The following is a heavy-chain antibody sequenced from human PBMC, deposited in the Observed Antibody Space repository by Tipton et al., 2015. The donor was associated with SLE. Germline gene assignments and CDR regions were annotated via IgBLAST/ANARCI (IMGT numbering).Heavy chain of an antibody. D-gene: IGHD3-9*01. J-gene: IGHJ4*02. CDR3: AKDDPFDCLRPRDY. CDR1: GFNFNIYS. CDR2: ISSSSATT. Sequence: SLRLSCAASGFNFNIYSMNWVRQAPGKGLEWLSYISSSSATTFYADSVTGRFTISRDNAKNSLYLQMNSLRAEDTAVYYCAKDDPFDCLRPRDYWGQGTLVTVSS. V-gene: IGHV3-48*01.